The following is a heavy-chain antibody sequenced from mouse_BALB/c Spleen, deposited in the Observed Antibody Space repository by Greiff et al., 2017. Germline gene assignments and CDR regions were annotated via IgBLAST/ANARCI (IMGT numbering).Heavy chain of an antibody. CDR2: INPYNGDT. CDR1: GYSFTGYF. CDR3: ARDHGDYAMDY. Sequence: EVKLVESGPELVKPGASVKISCKASGYSFTGYFMNWVMQSHGKSLEWIGRINPYNGDTFYNQKFKGKATLTVDKSSSTAHMELRSLASEDSAVYYCARDHGDYAMDYWGQGTSVTVSS. V-gene: IGHV1-20*02. J-gene: IGHJ4*01.